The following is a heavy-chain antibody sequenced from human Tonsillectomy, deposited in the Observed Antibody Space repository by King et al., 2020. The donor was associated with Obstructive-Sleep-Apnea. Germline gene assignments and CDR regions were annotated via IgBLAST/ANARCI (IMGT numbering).Heavy chain of an antibody. CDR1: GGSFSGYY. Sequence: VQLQQLGAGLLKPSETLSLTCAVYGGSFSGYYWSWIRQPPGKGLEWIGEINHSGSTNYNPSLKSRVTISVDTSKNQFSLKLSSVTAADTAVYYCARGKGYYLGKLFDYWGQGTLVTVSS. J-gene: IGHJ4*02. V-gene: IGHV4-34*01. D-gene: IGHD3-3*01. CDR3: ARGKGYYLGKLFDY. CDR2: INHSGST.